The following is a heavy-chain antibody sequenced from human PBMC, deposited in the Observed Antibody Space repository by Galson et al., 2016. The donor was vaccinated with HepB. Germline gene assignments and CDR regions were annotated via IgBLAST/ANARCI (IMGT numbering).Heavy chain of an antibody. CDR3: ASSDWFRYFDY. V-gene: IGHV4-39*01. Sequence: SETLSLTCTVSGGSISSSNYYWGWIRQPPGKGLEWIGSIYYSGSTYYNPSLKSRVTMSVDTSQNQFSLKLSSVTAADTAVYYCASSDWFRYFDYWGQGTLVTVSS. CDR2: IYYSGST. J-gene: IGHJ4*02. CDR1: GGSISSSNYY. D-gene: IGHD3-9*01.